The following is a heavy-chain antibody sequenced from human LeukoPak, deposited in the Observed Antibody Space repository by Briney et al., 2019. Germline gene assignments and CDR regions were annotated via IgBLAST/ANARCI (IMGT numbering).Heavy chain of an antibody. CDR3: ARDPCGADCHDEYFQY. CDR1: GFTFSPYG. V-gene: IGHV3-48*01. J-gene: IGHJ1*01. Sequence: PGGSLRLSCAASGFTFSPYGMNWVRQAPGKGLEWISYISRSATIIHYADPVKGRFTISRDDAKNSLYLQMNSLRAEDTAVYYCARDPCGADCHDEYFQYWGQGTLVTVSS. CDR2: ISRSATII. D-gene: IGHD2-21*02.